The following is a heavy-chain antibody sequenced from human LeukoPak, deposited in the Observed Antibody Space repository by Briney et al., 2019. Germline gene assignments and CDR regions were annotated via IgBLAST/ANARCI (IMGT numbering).Heavy chain of an antibody. CDR2: ISSSSSYI. V-gene: IGHV3-21*01. CDR1: GFTFSSYS. J-gene: IGHJ4*02. Sequence: PGGSLRLSCAASGFTFSSYSMNWVRQAPGKGLEWVSSISSSSSYIYYADSVKGRFTISRDNAKNSLYLQMNSLRAEDTAVYYCARDRRSFRYCTNGACYSVDYWGQGTLVTVSS. D-gene: IGHD2-8*01. CDR3: ARDRRSFRYCTNGACYSVDY.